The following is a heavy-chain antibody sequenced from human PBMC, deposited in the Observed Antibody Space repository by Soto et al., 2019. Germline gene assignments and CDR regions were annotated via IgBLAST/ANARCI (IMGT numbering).Heavy chain of an antibody. J-gene: IGHJ6*02. D-gene: IGHD2-2*01. V-gene: IGHV1-18*01. CDR2: ISAYNGNT. CDR1: GHTLITYV. CDR3: ARWGPAAPNYYYYGMDV. Sequence: ASVKVSCKASGHTLITYVISWVRQAPGQGLEWMGCISAYNGNTKYTQKVQGRVTMSTDTSTSTVYMELQSLRSDDTAVYYCARWGPAAPNYYYYGMDVWGQGTKVTVSS.